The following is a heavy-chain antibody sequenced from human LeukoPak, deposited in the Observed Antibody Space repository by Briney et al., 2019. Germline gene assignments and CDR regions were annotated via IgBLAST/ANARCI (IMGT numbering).Heavy chain of an antibody. CDR1: GGSISSYY. D-gene: IGHD4-17*01. V-gene: IGHV4-59*12. J-gene: IGHJ4*02. CDR2: IYYSGST. Sequence: SETLSLTCTVSGGSISSYYWSWIRQPPGKGLEWIGYIYYSGSTNYNPSLKSRVTISVDTSKNQFSLKLSSVTAADTAVYHCAREDYEYYFDYWGQGTLVTVSS. CDR3: AREDYEYYFDY.